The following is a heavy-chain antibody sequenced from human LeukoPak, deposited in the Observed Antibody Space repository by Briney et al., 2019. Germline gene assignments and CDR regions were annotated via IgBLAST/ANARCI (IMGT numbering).Heavy chain of an antibody. CDR3: ASGYCGGACQLGGVDM. Sequence: SETLSLTCTVSGGSISSSSYYWGWIRQPPGKGLEWIGSIYYSGSTYYNPSLKSRVTISLDTSGNQFSLKLSSVTAADTAVYHCASGYCGGACQLGGVDMWGQGTMVTVSS. CDR2: IYYSGST. V-gene: IGHV4-39*07. J-gene: IGHJ3*02. D-gene: IGHD2-21*02. CDR1: GGSISSSSYY.